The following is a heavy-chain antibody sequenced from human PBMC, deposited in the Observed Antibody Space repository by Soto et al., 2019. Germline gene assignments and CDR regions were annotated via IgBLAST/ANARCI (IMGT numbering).Heavy chain of an antibody. CDR1: GFSVSGWY. Sequence: EVQLVESGGGLVQPGGSARLSCAASGFSVSGWYMDWVRQAPGKGLEWVARLKDRSQNYATEYAASVKGSFTVSSHASQNSMYLQMNSLKIEDTAVYYCAREGDASWLDSWGQGALVTVS. J-gene: IGHJ5*01. CDR3: AREGDASWLDS. CDR2: LKDRSQNYAT. V-gene: IGHV3-72*01. D-gene: IGHD1-26*01.